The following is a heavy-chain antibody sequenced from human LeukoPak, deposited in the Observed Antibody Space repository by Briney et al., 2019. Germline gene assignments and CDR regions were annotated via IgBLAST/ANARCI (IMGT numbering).Heavy chain of an antibody. Sequence: PGGSLRLSCAASGFTFSSYAMSWVRQAPGKGLEWVSAISGSGGSTYYADSVKGRFTISRDNSKNMLYLQMNSLSVEDTAVYFCARSPATGTTDFWGQGTLVTVSS. CDR1: GFTFSSYA. J-gene: IGHJ4*02. D-gene: IGHD1-7*01. CDR3: ARSPATGTTDF. CDR2: ISGSGGST. V-gene: IGHV3-23*01.